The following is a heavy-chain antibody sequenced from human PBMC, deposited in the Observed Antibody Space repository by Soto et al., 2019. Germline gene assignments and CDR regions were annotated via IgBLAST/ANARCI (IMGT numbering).Heavy chain of an antibody. V-gene: IGHV3-23*01. J-gene: IGHJ6*02. CDR1: GFTFSVYA. D-gene: IGHD2-21*02. Sequence: EVQLLESGGGFVQPGGSLRLSCAATGFTFSVYAMTWVRQAPGKGLEWVSAVTANGGSTYSADSVKGRFTISRDNSKNTLFLQINSLRAEDTAVYYCASLGVGDWANHYYYYGMDVCGQGTTVTVSS. CDR3: ASLGVGDWANHYYYYGMDV. CDR2: VTANGGST.